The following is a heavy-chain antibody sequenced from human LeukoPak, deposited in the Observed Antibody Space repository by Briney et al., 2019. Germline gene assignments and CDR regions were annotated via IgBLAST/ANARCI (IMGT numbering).Heavy chain of an antibody. CDR3: ARSGRYYYDSSGYYSLDWFDP. V-gene: IGHV1-69*05. CDR1: GGTFSSYA. Sequence: SVKVSCKASGGTFSSYAISWVRQAPGQGLAWMGGIIPIFGTANYAQKFQGRVTITTDESTSTAYMELSSLRSEDTAVYYCARSGRYYYDSSGYYSLDWFDPWGQGTLVTVSS. D-gene: IGHD3-22*01. J-gene: IGHJ5*02. CDR2: IIPIFGTA.